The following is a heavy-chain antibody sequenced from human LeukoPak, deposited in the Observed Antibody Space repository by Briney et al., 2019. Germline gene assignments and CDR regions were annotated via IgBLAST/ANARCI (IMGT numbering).Heavy chain of an antibody. CDR3: ATDQTYSSSSGYWFDP. CDR2: FDPEDGET. D-gene: IGHD6-6*01. Sequence: ASVKVSCKVSGYTLTESSMHWVRQAPGKGLEWMGGFDPEDGETIYAQKFQGRVTMTEDTSTDTAYMELSSLRSEDTAVYYCATDQTYSSSSGYWFDPWGQGTLVTVSS. CDR1: GYTLTESS. V-gene: IGHV1-24*01. J-gene: IGHJ5*02.